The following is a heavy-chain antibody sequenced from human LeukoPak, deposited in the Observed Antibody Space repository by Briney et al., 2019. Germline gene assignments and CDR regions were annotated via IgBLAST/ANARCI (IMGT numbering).Heavy chain of an antibody. CDR2: ISYDGSNK. CDR3: ARDRYDSSGYNFDY. J-gene: IGHJ4*02. D-gene: IGHD3-22*01. Sequence: PGGSLRLSCAASGFTFSSYGMHWVRQAPGKGLEWVAVISYDGSNKYYADSVKGRFTISRDNAKNSLYLQMNSLRDEDTAVYYCARDRYDSSGYNFDYWGQGTLVTVSS. V-gene: IGHV3-30*03. CDR1: GFTFSSYG.